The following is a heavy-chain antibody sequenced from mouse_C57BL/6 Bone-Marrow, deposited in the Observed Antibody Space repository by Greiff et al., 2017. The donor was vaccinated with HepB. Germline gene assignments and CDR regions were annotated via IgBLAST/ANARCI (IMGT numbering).Heavy chain of an antibody. CDR3: AAPITTVVATGFDY. J-gene: IGHJ2*01. CDR1: GFNIKDYY. CDR2: IDPEDGET. D-gene: IGHD1-1*01. Sequence: VQLKESGAELVKPGASVKLSCTASGFNIKDYYMHWVKQRTEQGLEWIGRIDPEDGETKYAPKFQGKATITADTSSNTAYLQLSSLTSEDTAVYYCAAPITTVVATGFDYWGQGTTLTVSS. V-gene: IGHV14-2*01.